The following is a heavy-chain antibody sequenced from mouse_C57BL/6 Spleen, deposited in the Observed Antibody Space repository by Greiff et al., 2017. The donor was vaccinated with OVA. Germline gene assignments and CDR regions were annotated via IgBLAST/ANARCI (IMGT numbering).Heavy chain of an antibody. CDR1: GYAFSSSW. J-gene: IGHJ2*01. CDR2: IYPGDGDT. CDR3: ARLGGENYFDY. D-gene: IGHD4-1*01. Sequence: VKLQESGPELVKPGASVKISCKASGYAFSSSWMNWVKQRPGKGLEWIGRIYPGDGDTNYNGKFKGKATLTADKSSSTAYMQLSSLTSEDSAVYFCARLGGENYFDYWGQGTTLTVSS. V-gene: IGHV1-82*01.